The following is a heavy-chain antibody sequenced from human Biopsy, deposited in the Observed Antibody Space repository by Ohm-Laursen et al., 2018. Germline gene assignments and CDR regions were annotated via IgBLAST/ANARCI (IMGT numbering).Heavy chain of an antibody. J-gene: IGHJ6*02. Sequence: SSVKVSCKASGYTFINYGFSWVRQAPGQGLEWMGWINPYNGDTNYAQKLQGRVTMTTDTSTSTAYMELRSLRSDDTAVYYCARDYQPTIITIHYYSYGMDVWGQGTTVTVSS. CDR1: GYTFINYG. V-gene: IGHV1-18*01. CDR2: INPYNGDT. CDR3: ARDYQPTIITIHYYSYGMDV. D-gene: IGHD2-2*01.